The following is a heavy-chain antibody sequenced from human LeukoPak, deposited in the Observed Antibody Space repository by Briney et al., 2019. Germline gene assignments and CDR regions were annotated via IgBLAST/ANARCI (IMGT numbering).Heavy chain of an antibody. D-gene: IGHD3-10*01. Sequence: GGSLRLSCAASGFTFSSYAMSWVRQAPGKGLEWVSAISGSGGSTYYADSVKGRFTIYRDNSKHTLYLQMNSLRAEDTAVYYCAKVVGYYYGSGSYLSWGQGTLVTVSS. CDR2: ISGSGGST. CDR3: AKVVGYYYGSGSYLS. CDR1: GFTFSSYA. J-gene: IGHJ4*02. V-gene: IGHV3-23*01.